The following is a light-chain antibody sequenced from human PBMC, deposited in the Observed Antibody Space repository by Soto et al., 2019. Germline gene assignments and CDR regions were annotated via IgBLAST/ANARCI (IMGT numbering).Light chain of an antibody. CDR2: DAS. CDR3: QQNDSATWT. V-gene: IGKV1-5*01. Sequence: DIQMTQSPSTLSASVGDRVTITCRASQSISTWLTWYQQKPGKAPNLLIYDASSLESGVPSRFSGSGSETDFTLTISSLQPEDFATYSCQQNDSATWTFGQGTKVDI. CDR1: QSISTW. J-gene: IGKJ1*01.